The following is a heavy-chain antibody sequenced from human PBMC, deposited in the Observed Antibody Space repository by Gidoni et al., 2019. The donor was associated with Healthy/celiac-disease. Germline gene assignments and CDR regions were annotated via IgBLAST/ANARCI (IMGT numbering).Heavy chain of an antibody. CDR3: AHRNPMVRGVIIPTSNWFDP. CDR1: GFSLSTSGVC. D-gene: IGHD3-10*01. Sequence: QITLKESGPTLVKPTQTLTLTCTFSGFSLSTSGVCVGWIRQPPGKALEWLALIYWDDDKRYSPSLKSRLTITKDTSKNQVVLTMTNMDPVDTATYYCAHRNPMVRGVIIPTSNWFDPWGQGTLVTVSS. CDR2: IYWDDDK. V-gene: IGHV2-5*02. J-gene: IGHJ5*02.